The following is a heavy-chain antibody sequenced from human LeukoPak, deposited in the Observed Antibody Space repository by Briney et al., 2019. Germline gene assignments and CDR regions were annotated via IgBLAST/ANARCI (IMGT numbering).Heavy chain of an antibody. CDR1: GFTFSSYG. CDR3: AIAPGYYYDSSGQINS. J-gene: IGHJ5*02. CDR2: ISGSGGST. Sequence: PGGTLRLSCAASGFTFSSYGMSWVRQAPGKGLEWVSAISGSGGSTYYADSVKGRFTISRDNSKNTLYLQMNSLRAEDTAVYYCAIAPGYYYDSSGQINSWGQGTLVTVSS. V-gene: IGHV3-23*01. D-gene: IGHD3-22*01.